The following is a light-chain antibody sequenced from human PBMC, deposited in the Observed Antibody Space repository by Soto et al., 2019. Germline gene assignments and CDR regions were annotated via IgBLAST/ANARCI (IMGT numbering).Light chain of an antibody. CDR3: SSYADSNNLL. CDR1: SSDVGGYKY. J-gene: IGLJ3*02. V-gene: IGLV2-8*01. Sequence: QSALTQPPSASGSPGQSVTISCTGTSSDVGGYKYVSWYQQHPGKAPKLLIYEATQRPSGVPDRSSGSKSGNTASLTVSGLQAEDEADYYCSSYADSNNLLFGGGTKLTVL. CDR2: EAT.